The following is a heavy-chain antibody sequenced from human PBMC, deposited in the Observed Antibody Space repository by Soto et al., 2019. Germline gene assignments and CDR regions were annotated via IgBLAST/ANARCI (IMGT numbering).Heavy chain of an antibody. Sequence: EVQLVESGGGLVKPGGSLRLSCAASGFTFSSYSMNWVRQAPGKGLEWVSSISSSSSYIYYADSVKGRFTISRDNAKNSLCLQMNSLRAEDTAVYYCARDQPGYSYGYGLGYWGQGTRVTVSS. J-gene: IGHJ4*02. D-gene: IGHD5-18*01. V-gene: IGHV3-21*01. CDR1: GFTFSSYS. CDR2: ISSSSSYI. CDR3: ARDQPGYSYGYGLGY.